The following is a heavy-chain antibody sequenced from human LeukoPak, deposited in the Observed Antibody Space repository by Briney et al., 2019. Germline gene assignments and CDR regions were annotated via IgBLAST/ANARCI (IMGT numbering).Heavy chain of an antibody. J-gene: IGHJ6*03. Sequence: PGGSLRLSCAASGFTFSSYAMSWVRQAPGKGLEWVSAISGSGGSTYYADSVKGRFTISRDNSKNTLYLQMNSLRAEDTAVYYCAKDLTFSGSPRLYMDVWGKGTTVTISS. CDR3: AKDLTFSGSPRLYMDV. V-gene: IGHV3-23*01. CDR2: ISGSGGST. CDR1: GFTFSSYA. D-gene: IGHD3-10*01.